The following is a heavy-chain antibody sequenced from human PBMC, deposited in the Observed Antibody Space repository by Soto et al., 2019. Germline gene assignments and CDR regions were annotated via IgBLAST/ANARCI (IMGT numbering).Heavy chain of an antibody. CDR3: ATRDMYSSSWYGFDY. V-gene: IGHV3-23*01. CDR1: GFTFSSYA. Sequence: EVQLLESGGGLVQPGGSLRLSCAASGFTFSSYAMSWVRQAPGKGLEWVSAISGSGGSTYYADSVKGRFTISRDNSKNTLYLQMNSLRAEDTAVYYCATRDMYSSSWYGFDYWGQGTLVTVSS. CDR2: ISGSGGST. D-gene: IGHD6-13*01. J-gene: IGHJ4*02.